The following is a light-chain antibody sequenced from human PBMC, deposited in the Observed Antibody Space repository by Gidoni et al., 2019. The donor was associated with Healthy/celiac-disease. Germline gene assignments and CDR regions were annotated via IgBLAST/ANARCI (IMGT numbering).Light chain of an antibody. CDR3: QQYDNLPPSLT. V-gene: IGKV1-33*01. CDR1: QDISNY. Sequence: DIQMTQSPSSLSASVGDRVTITCQASQDISNYLNWYQQKPGKAPKLLIYDASNLETGVPSRFSGSGSGTDFTCTISSLQPEDIATYYCQQYDNLPPSLTFGGXTKVEIK. CDR2: DAS. J-gene: IGKJ4*01.